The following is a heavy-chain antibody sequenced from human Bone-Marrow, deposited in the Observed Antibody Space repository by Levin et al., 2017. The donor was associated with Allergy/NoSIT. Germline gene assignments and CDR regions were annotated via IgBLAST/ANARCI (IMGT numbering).Heavy chain of an antibody. D-gene: IGHD2-2*01. CDR2: ISSSSSYI. CDR1: GFTFSSYS. CDR3: ARARPADVVVPAAMEGALFDY. V-gene: IGHV3-21*01. Sequence: GGSLRLSCAASGFTFSSYSMNWVRQAPGKGLEWVSSISSSSSYIYYADSVKGRFTISRDNAKNSLYLQMNSLRAEDTAVYYCARARPADVVVPAAMEGALFDYWGQGTLVTVSS. J-gene: IGHJ4*02.